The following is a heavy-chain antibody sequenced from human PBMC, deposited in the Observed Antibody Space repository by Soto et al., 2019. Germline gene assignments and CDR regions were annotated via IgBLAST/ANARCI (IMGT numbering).Heavy chain of an antibody. D-gene: IGHD4-17*01. CDR3: ATMGTPVTGLYYFDY. V-gene: IGHV4-30-4*01. CDR2: ISYSGTT. CDR1: GGSISSGNYY. Sequence: SETLSLTCTVSGGSISSGNYYRRWIRQPPGKGLEWIGFISYSGTTHYSASLRSRVSISVDTSKNQFSLDLSSVTAADTAVYYCATMGTPVTGLYYFDYWGQGTLVT. J-gene: IGHJ4*02.